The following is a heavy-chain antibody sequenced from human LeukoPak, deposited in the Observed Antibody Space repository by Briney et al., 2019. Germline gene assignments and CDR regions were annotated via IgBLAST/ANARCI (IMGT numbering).Heavy chain of an antibody. CDR1: GFTFDDYA. D-gene: IGHD3-3*01. J-gene: IGHJ3*02. CDR3: AKVGPYYDFWSGYQDAFDI. CDR2: ISWNSGSI. Sequence: GGSLRLSRAASGFTFDDYAMHWVRQAPGKGLEWVSGISWNSGSIGYADSVKGRFTISRDNAKNSLYLQMNSLRAEDTALYYCAKVGPYYDFWSGYQDAFDIWGQGTMVTVSS. V-gene: IGHV3-9*01.